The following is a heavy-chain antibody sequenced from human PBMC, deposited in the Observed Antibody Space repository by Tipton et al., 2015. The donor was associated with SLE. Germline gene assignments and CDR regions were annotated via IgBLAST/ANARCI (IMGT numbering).Heavy chain of an antibody. D-gene: IGHD5/OR15-5a*01. Sequence: TLSLPCTVSGGSLSSNSYYWGWLRQPPGKGLEYMGRVYYSGATYYNPSLKSRVFISVDTSKSQFSLQLSSVTAADKAVYYCARSVRVWGQGLLVTVSS. CDR3: ARSVRV. CDR1: GGSLSSNSYY. J-gene: IGHJ4*02. CDR2: VYYSGAT. V-gene: IGHV4-39*07.